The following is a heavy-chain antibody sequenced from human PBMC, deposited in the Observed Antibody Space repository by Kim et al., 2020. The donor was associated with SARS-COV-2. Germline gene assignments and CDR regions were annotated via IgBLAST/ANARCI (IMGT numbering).Heavy chain of an antibody. D-gene: IGHD1-26*01. V-gene: IGHV3-74*01. CDR1: GFTFSDYW. CDR3: ARVILEATGGDY. Sequence: GGSLRLSCAASGFTFSDYWMYWVRQTPGKGLVWVSRISSDGAHTGDADSVKGRFTMSRDNTKNTLYLQMHSLRAEDTAVYYCARVILEATGGDYWGQGTLVTVSS. J-gene: IGHJ4*02. CDR2: ISSDGAHT.